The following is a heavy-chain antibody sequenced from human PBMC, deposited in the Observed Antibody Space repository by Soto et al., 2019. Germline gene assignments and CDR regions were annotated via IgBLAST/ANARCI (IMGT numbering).Heavy chain of an antibody. J-gene: IGHJ3*02. CDR3: ASVDWNYGKIPAFDI. CDR1: GGSINSGDYY. Sequence: QVRLQESGPGLVKPSQTLSLTCAVSGGSINSGDYYWTWIRQPPGKGLEWMGYIYYSGATFYNPSLKSRLIISLDTSRNQFSLRLTSVTAADTALYFCASVDWNYGKIPAFDIWGQGTMVTVSS. CDR2: IYYSGAT. D-gene: IGHD1-7*01. V-gene: IGHV4-30-4*01.